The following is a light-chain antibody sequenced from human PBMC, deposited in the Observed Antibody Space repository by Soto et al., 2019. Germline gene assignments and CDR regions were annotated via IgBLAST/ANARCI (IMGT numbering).Light chain of an antibody. CDR1: PRVSSD. Sequence: EIVVTPYPAPLSLSPGGRATPSCRASPRVSSDLALDQQKPGQAPRLLIYGASTRATGIPARFSGSGSGTEFTLTISSLQSEDFAVYYCQQYNNWPPMAFGQGTKVEIK. J-gene: IGKJ1*01. CDR3: QQYNNWPPMA. CDR2: GAS. V-gene: IGKV3-15*01.